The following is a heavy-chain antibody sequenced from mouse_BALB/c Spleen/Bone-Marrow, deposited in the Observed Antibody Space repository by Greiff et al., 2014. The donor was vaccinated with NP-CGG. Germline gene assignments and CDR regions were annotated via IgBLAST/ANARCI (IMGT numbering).Heavy chain of an antibody. CDR2: ILPGSGST. Sequence: QVQLQQSVAELMKPGASVKISCKAPGYTFSSYWIEWVKQRPGHGLEWIGEILPGSGSTNYNEKFKGKATFTADTSSNTAYVQLSSLTSEDSAVYYCARSTGTWGYWGQGTTLTVSS. V-gene: IGHV1-9*01. J-gene: IGHJ2*01. CDR3: ARSTGTWGY. D-gene: IGHD4-1*02. CDR1: GYTFSSYW.